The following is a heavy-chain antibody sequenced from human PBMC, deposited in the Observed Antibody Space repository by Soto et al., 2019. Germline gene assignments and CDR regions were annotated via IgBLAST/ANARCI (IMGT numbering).Heavy chain of an antibody. D-gene: IGHD5-12*01. J-gene: IGHJ4*02. Sequence: QVQLVESGGGVVQPGRSLRLSCAASGFTFSSYGMHWVRQAPGKGLEWVAVISYDGSNKYYADSVKGRFTISRDNSKNTLDLQRNSLRAEDTAVYYCAKLPEDIVATTLDYWGQGTLVTVSS. CDR2: ISYDGSNK. CDR3: AKLPEDIVATTLDY. CDR1: GFTFSSYG. V-gene: IGHV3-30*18.